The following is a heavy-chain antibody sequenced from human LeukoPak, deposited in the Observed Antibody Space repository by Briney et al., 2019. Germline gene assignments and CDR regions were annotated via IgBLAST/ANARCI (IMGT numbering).Heavy chain of an antibody. CDR1: GFTFSSYS. J-gene: IGHJ4*02. CDR3: AREGTAMVIDY. Sequence: PGGSLRLSCAASGFTFSSYSMNWVRQAPGKGLEWVSYISSSSSTIYYADSVKGRFTISRDNAKNSLYLQMNSLRAEDTAVYYCAREGTAMVIDYWRQGTLVTVSS. V-gene: IGHV3-48*04. CDR2: ISSSSSTI. D-gene: IGHD5-18*01.